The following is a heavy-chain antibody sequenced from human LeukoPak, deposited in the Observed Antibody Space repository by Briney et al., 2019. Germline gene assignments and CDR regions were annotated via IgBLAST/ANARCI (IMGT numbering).Heavy chain of an antibody. D-gene: IGHD5-18*01. CDR1: GGSISSYY. Sequence: SETLSLTCTVSGGSISSYYWSWIRQPPGKGLEWIGYIYYSGSTNYNPSLKSRVTISVDTSKNQFSLKLSSVTAADTAVYYCARVQLWETYYFDYWGQGTLVTVFS. J-gene: IGHJ4*02. CDR2: IYYSGST. V-gene: IGHV4-59*01. CDR3: ARVQLWETYYFDY.